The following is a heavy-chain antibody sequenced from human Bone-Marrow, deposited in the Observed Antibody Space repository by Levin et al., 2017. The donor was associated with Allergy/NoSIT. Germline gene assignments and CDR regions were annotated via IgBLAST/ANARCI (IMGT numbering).Heavy chain of an antibody. Sequence: ASVKVSCKASGYTFTSFDINWVRQATGQGLEWMGWMNPNSGNTAYARKFQGRVTMTRDTSISTAYMDLSSLTSDDTAVYYCARGLGGGFDPWGQGTLVTVSS. D-gene: IGHD1-26*01. J-gene: IGHJ5*02. CDR2: MNPNSGNT. CDR3: ARGLGGGFDP. V-gene: IGHV1-8*01. CDR1: GYTFTSFD.